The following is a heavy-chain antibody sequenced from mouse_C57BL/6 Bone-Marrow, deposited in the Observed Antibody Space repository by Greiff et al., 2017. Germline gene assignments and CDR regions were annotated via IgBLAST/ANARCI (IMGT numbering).Heavy chain of an antibody. J-gene: IGHJ3*01. CDR2: ISSGGSYT. Sequence: DVMLVESGGDLVKPGGSLKLSCAASGFTFSSYGMSWVRQTPDKRLEWVATISSGGSYTYYHDRVKGRFTISRDNAKNTLYLQMSSLKSEDTAMYYCARREGWFAYWGQGTLVTVSA. CDR1: GFTFSSYG. V-gene: IGHV5-6*02. CDR3: ARREGWFAY.